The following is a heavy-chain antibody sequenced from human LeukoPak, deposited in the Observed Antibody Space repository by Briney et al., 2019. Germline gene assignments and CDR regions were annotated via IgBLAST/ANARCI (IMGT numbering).Heavy chain of an antibody. CDR2: ISHRGHST. CDR1: GHSFLNHY. Sequence: GVSVKVSCKASGHSFLNHYIHWVRQVPGQGLEWLGFISHRGHSTTHAQRLQGRASVTRDTSTSTVYMELNSLRSDDTAVYFCARGFSSGWHLGTGFDPWGQGTLVTVSS. J-gene: IGHJ5*02. D-gene: IGHD3-22*01. CDR3: ARGFSSGWHLGTGFDP. V-gene: IGHV1-46*04.